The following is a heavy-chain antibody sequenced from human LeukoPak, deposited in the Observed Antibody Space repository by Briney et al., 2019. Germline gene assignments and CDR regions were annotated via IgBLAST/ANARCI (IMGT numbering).Heavy chain of an antibody. CDR1: GFTFSTYV. V-gene: IGHV3-23*01. CDR2: ISGSGGST. Sequence: GGSLRLSCAASGFTFSTYVMSWVRQAPGKGLEWVSAISGSGGSTYYADSVKGRFTISRDSSKNTLYLQMNSLRPDDTAMYYCARDGSSGWSQHFDYWGQGTLVTVSS. CDR3: ARDGSSGWSQHFDY. J-gene: IGHJ4*02. D-gene: IGHD6-19*01.